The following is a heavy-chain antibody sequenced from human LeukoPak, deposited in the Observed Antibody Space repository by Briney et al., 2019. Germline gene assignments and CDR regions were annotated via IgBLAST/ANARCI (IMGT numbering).Heavy chain of an antibody. CDR1: GFTFSSYA. CDR2: ISYDGSNK. D-gene: IGHD3-22*01. CDR3: ARTAYYYDSSGYDDAFDI. V-gene: IGHV3-30-3*01. J-gene: IGHJ3*02. Sequence: GGSPRLSCAASGFTFSSYAMHWVRQAPGKGLEWVAVISYDGSNKYYADSVKGRFTISRDNSKNTLYLQMNSLRAEDTAVYYCARTAYYYDSSGYDDAFDIWGQGTMVTVSS.